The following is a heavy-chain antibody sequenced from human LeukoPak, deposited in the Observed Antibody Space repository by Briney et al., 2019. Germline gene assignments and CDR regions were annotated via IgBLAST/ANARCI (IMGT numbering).Heavy chain of an antibody. J-gene: IGHJ6*02. V-gene: IGHV1-18*01. CDR1: GYTFTSYG. CDR2: ISAYNGNT. D-gene: IGHD3-10*01. CDR3: ARTYYYGSGSPAYYYGMDV. Sequence: GASVKVSCKASGYTFTSYGISWVRQAPGQGLEWMGWISAYNGNTNYAQKLQGRVTMTTDTSTSTAYMELRSLRSDDTAVYYCARTYYYGSGSPAYYYGMDVWGQGTTVTVPS.